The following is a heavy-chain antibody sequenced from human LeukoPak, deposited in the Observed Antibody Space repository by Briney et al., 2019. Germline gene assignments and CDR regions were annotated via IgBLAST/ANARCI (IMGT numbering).Heavy chain of an antibody. CDR1: GGSISSYY. CDR3: ARAKGDGDDDAFDI. V-gene: IGHV4-59*01. Sequence: SETLSLTCTVSGGSISSYYWSWIRQPPGKGLEWIGYIYYSGSTNYNPSLKSRVTISVDTSKNQFPLKLSSVTAADTAVYYCARAKGDGDDDAFDIWGQGTTVTVSS. D-gene: IGHD4-17*01. J-gene: IGHJ3*02. CDR2: IYYSGST.